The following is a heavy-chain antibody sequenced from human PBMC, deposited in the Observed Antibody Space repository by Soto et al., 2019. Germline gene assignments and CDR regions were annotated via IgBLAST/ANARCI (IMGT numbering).Heavy chain of an antibody. J-gene: IGHJ4*02. V-gene: IGHV1-69*01. Sequence: QVQLVQSGAEVKKPGSSVNVSCKASGGTFSSYAISWVRQAPGQGLEWMGGIIPIFGTANYAQKFQGRVTITADESTSTAYMELSSLRSEDTAVYYCARERRAVAGTCCLDYWGQGTLVTVSS. CDR2: IIPIFGTA. D-gene: IGHD6-19*01. CDR3: ARERRAVAGTCCLDY. CDR1: GGTFSSYA.